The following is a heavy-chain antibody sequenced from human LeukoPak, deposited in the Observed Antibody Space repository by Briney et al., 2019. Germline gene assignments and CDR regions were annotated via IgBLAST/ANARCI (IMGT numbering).Heavy chain of an antibody. CDR1: GGTFSSYA. CDR3: ARDWVPYGDYSFGY. Sequence: SVKVSCKASGGTFSSYAISWVRQAPGQGLEWMGGIIPIFDTTNYAQKFQGRVTITADESTSTAYMELSSLKSEDTAVYYCARDWVPYGDYSFGYWGQGTLVTISS. V-gene: IGHV1-69*13. J-gene: IGHJ4*02. D-gene: IGHD4-17*01. CDR2: IIPIFDTT.